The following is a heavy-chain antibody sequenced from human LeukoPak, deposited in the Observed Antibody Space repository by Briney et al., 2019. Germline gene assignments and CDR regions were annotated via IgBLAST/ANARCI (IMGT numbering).Heavy chain of an antibody. CDR1: GYTFTSYD. CDR3: ARGYHYYGSGSPYYYYMDV. CDR2: MNPNSGNT. J-gene: IGHJ6*03. D-gene: IGHD3-10*01. Sequence: ASVKVSCKASGYTFTSYDINWVRQATGQGLEWMGWMNPNSGNTGYAQKFQGRVTMTRNTSISTAYMELSSLRSEDTAVYYCARGYHYYGSGSPYYYYMDVWGKGTTVTTSS. V-gene: IGHV1-8*01.